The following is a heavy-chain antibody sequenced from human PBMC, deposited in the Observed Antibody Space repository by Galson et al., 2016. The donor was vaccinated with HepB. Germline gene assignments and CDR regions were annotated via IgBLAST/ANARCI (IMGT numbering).Heavy chain of an antibody. CDR2: IYPGDFDI. D-gene: IGHD3-3*01. CDR3: ASSLTGSYDFWGAQYKYYAMDV. Sequence: QSGAEVKKPGESLKISCRGSGYSFGSYWIGWVRQMPGKGLEWMGIIYPGDFDIRYSPSFQGQVTISVDKSISTAYLQWSSLTASDTAMYYCASSLTGSYDFWGAQYKYYAMDVWVQGTTVTV. CDR1: GYSFGSYW. V-gene: IGHV5-51*01. J-gene: IGHJ6*02.